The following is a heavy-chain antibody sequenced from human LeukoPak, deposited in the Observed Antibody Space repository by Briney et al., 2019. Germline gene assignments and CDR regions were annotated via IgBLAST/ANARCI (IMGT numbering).Heavy chain of an antibody. CDR3: ARGSPIARPGWFDP. J-gene: IGHJ5*02. D-gene: IGHD6-6*01. CDR1: GGSFSGYY. V-gene: IGHV4-34*01. Sequence: SETLSLTCAVYGGSFSGYYWSWIRQPPGKGLEWIGEINHSGSTNYNPSLKSRVSISVDTSKNQFSLKLSSVTAADTAVYYCARGSPIARPGWFDPWGQGTLVTVSS. CDR2: INHSGST.